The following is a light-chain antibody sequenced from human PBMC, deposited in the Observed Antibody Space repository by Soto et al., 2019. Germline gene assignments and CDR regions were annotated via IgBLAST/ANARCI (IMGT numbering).Light chain of an antibody. CDR3: CSYAASSTLV. CDR2: EGS. Sequence: QSALTQPASVSGSPGQSITISCTGTSSDVGSYNLVSWYQQHPGKAPKLMIYEGSKRPSGVSNRFSGSKSGNPASLTISGLQAEDEADYFCCSYAASSTLVFGGGTKVTVL. CDR1: SSDVGSYNL. J-gene: IGLJ2*01. V-gene: IGLV2-23*01.